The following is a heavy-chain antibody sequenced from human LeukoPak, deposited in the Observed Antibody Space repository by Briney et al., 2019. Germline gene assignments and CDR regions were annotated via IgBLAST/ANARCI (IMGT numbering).Heavy chain of an antibody. CDR2: IYPGDSDT. CDR3: ARLVSSGYCSSTNCYTDY. Sequence: KRGESLKISCKGSGYSFTSYWIGWVGQMPGKGLEWMGIIYPGDSDTRYSPSFQGQVTISADKSISTAYLQWSSLKASDTAMYYCARLVSSGYCSSTNCYTDYWGQGTLVTVSS. V-gene: IGHV5-51*01. J-gene: IGHJ4*02. CDR1: GYSFTSYW. D-gene: IGHD2-2*02.